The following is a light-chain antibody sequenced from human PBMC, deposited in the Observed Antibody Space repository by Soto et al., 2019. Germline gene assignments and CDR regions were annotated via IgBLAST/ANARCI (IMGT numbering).Light chain of an antibody. CDR1: SSEVGGYNY. J-gene: IGLJ1*01. CDR3: CSYAGSYTYNYV. CDR2: DVS. V-gene: IGLV2-11*01. Sequence: QSVLTQPGSVSGSPGQSVTISCTGTSSEVGGYNYVSWYQQHPGKAPKLMIYDVSKRPSGVPDRFSGSKSGNTASLTISGLQAEDEADYYCCSYAGSYTYNYVFGTGTKVTVL.